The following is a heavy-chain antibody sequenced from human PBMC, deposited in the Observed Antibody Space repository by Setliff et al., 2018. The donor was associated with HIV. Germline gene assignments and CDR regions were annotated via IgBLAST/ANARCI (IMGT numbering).Heavy chain of an antibody. J-gene: IGHJ3*02. CDR3: ARDSGSYGAFDI. Sequence: GASVKVSCKASGYTFTGYYMHWVRQAPGQGLERMGWINPNSGGTNYAQKFQGRVTMTRDTSISTAYMELSRLRSDDTAVYYCARDSGSYGAFDIWGQGTMVTVSS. CDR2: INPNSGGT. CDR1: GYTFTGYY. D-gene: IGHD1-26*01. V-gene: IGHV1-2*02.